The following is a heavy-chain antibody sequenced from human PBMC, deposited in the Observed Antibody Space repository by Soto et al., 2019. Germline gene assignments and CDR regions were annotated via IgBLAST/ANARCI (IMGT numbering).Heavy chain of an antibody. CDR3: TRVVVASEGFDH. J-gene: IGHJ5*02. D-gene: IGHD2-2*01. Sequence: GXSVKVSCKASGYTSTNYAMHWVRQAPGQSLEWMGWINAGNGNTKYSQKFQGRVTITRDTSASTAYMELSSLRSEDTAVYYCTRVVVASEGFDHWGQGTLVTVSS. CDR2: INAGNGNT. V-gene: IGHV1-3*01. CDR1: GYTSTNYA.